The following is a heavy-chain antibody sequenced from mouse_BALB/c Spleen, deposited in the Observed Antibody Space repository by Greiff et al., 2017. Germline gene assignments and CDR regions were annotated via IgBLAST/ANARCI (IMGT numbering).Heavy chain of an antibody. CDR2: IDPENGNT. Sequence: EVQVVESGAELVRPGALVKLSFKASGFNIKDYYMHWVKPRPEQGLEWIGWIDPENGNTIYDPKFQGKASITADTSSNTAYLQLSSQTSEDTAVYYCASSYYGSSYVDYWGQGTTRAVSS. D-gene: IGHD1-1*01. CDR3: ASSYYGSSYVDY. J-gene: IGHJ2*01. CDR1: GFNIKDYY. V-gene: IGHV14-1*02.